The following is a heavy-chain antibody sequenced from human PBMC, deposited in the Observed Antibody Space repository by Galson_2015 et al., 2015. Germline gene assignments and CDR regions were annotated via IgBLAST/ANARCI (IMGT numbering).Heavy chain of an antibody. CDR2: ISYDGSKK. Sequence: SLRLSCAASGFTFSTYAIHWVRQAPGKGLEWVAVISYDGSKKSSADSVKGRFSVSRDNSKNTVYLQMSSLRVEDTAVYYCARDGPKGLTSFDYWGQG. V-gene: IGHV3-30-3*01. J-gene: IGHJ4*02. D-gene: IGHD1-14*01. CDR1: GFTFSTYA. CDR3: ARDGPKGLTSFDY.